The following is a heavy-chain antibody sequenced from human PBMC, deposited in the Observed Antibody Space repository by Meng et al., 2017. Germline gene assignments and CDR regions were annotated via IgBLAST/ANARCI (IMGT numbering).Heavy chain of an antibody. CDR2: IYHSGST. CDR3: ARVVAATTLFLDY. J-gene: IGHJ4*02. V-gene: IGHV4-4*02. CDR1: GGSFSSSNW. Sequence: GQLQGSGPGLGKPWGTVSLTCAASGGSFSSSNWWSWVRQPPGKGLEWIGEIYHSGSTNYNPSLKSRVTISVDKSKNQFSLKLSSVTAADTAVYYCARVVAATTLFLDYWGQGTLVTVSS. D-gene: IGHD2-15*01.